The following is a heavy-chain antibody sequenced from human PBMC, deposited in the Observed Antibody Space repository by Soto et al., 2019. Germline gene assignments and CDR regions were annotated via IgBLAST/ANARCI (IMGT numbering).Heavy chain of an antibody. CDR2: IYYSGST. CDR1: GGSISSSSYY. Sequence: SETLSLTCTVSGGSISSSSYYWGWIRQPPGKGLEWIGSIYYSGSTYYNPSLKSRVTISVDTSKNLFSLKLSSVTAADTAVYYCARRGKVITTNYGMDVWGQGTTVTVSS. J-gene: IGHJ6*02. CDR3: ARRGKVITTNYGMDV. V-gene: IGHV4-39*01. D-gene: IGHD4-4*01.